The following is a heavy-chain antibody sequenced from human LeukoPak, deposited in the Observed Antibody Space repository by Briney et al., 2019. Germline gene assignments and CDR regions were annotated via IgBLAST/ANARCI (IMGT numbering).Heavy chain of an antibody. Sequence: ASVKVSCKASGYTFTGYYMHWVRQAPGQGLEWMGWINPNSGGTNYAQKSQGRVTMTRDTSISTAYMELSRLRSDDTAVYYCARDLVAAAGTSWFDPWGQGTLVTVSS. CDR2: INPNSGGT. D-gene: IGHD6-13*01. V-gene: IGHV1-2*02. CDR1: GYTFTGYY. CDR3: ARDLVAAAGTSWFDP. J-gene: IGHJ5*02.